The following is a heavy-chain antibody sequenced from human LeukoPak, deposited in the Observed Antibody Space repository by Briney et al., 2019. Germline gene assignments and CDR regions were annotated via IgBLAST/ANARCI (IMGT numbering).Heavy chain of an antibody. V-gene: IGHV3-66*01. CDR2: IYSGDST. CDR1: GFTVSSNY. CDR3: AREGTTTVTTRGYYFDY. J-gene: IGHJ4*02. D-gene: IGHD4-17*01. Sequence: GGSLRLSCAASGFTVSSNYMSWVRQAPGKGLEWVSVIYSGDSTYYADSVKGRFTISRDNSKNTLYLQLNSLRAEDTALYYCAREGTTTVTTRGYYFDYWGQGTLVTVSS.